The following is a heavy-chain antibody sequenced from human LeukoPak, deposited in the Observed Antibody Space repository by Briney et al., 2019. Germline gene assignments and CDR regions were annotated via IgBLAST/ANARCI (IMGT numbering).Heavy chain of an antibody. D-gene: IGHD1-1*01. CDR2: IKSKTDGGTT. CDR1: GFTFSNAW. V-gene: IGHV3-15*01. J-gene: IGHJ5*02. Sequence: GGSLRLSCAASGFTFSNAWMSWVRQAPGKGLEWVGRIKSKTDGGTTDYAAPVKGRFTISRDDSKNTLYLQMNSLRAEDTAVYYCAKGGLLATGLGAWGLGTPATVSS. CDR3: AKGGLLATGLGA.